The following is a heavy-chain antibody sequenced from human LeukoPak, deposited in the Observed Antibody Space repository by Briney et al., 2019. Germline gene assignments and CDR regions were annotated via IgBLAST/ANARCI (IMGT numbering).Heavy chain of an antibody. D-gene: IGHD2-21*02. CDR1: GFTFSSYG. Sequence: PGGSLRLSCAVSGFTFSSYGMHWVRQAPGKGLEWVAFIRYDGTNKYYADSVKGRFTISRNNSKNTLYLQMNSLRAEDTAVFYCAKGPYCGDDCYAYYFYMDVWGKGTTVTISS. J-gene: IGHJ6*03. V-gene: IGHV3-30*02. CDR3: AKGPYCGDDCYAYYFYMDV. CDR2: IRYDGTNK.